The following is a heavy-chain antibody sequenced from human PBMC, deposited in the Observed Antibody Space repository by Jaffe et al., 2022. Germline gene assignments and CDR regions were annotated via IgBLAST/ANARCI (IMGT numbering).Heavy chain of an antibody. J-gene: IGHJ6*03. CDR2: IKQDGSEK. D-gene: IGHD4-17*01. V-gene: IGHV3-7*01. CDR1: GFTFSSYW. CDR3: ARDSPSGGIEGPDYGYYYYYYMDV. Sequence: EVQLVESGGGLVQPGGSLRLSCAASGFTFSSYWMSWVRQAPGKGLEWVANIKQDGSEKYYVDSVKGRFTISRDNAKNSLYLQMNSLRAEDTAVYYCARDSPSGGIEGPDYGYYYYYYMDVWGKGTTVTVSS.